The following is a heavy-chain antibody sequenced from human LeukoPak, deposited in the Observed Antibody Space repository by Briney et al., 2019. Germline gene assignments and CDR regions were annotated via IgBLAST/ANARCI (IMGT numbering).Heavy chain of an antibody. Sequence: GSLRLSFAASGFTFSSYSMNWVGQAPGKGLEWVSSISSSSSYIYYADSVKGRFTISRDNAKNSLYLQMNSLRAEDTAVYYCARLGGDSSGYYYWGQGTLVTVSS. CDR1: GFTFSSYS. V-gene: IGHV3-21*01. CDR2: ISSSSSYI. CDR3: ARLGGDSSGYYY. J-gene: IGHJ4*02. D-gene: IGHD3-22*01.